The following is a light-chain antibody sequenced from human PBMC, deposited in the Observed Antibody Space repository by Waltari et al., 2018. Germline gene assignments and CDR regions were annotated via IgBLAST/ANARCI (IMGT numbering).Light chain of an antibody. CDR1: NSNLGSKP. CDR2: SND. J-gene: IGLJ2*01. Sequence: QSVLTQPPSASGTPGQTVTISCSGSNSNLGSKPASWYQQLPGSAPKLLIYSNDRRPSGVPDRFSGSNSGTSASLAITGLQSEDEADYHCAAWDVRLNAVVFGGGTKVTVL. V-gene: IGLV1-44*01. CDR3: AAWDVRLNAVV.